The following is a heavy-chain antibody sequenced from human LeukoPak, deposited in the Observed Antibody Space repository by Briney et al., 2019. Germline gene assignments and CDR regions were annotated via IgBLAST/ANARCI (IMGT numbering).Heavy chain of an antibody. Sequence: GGSLRLSCAASGFTFSSYAMHWVRQAPGKGLEWVAVISYDGSNKYYADSVKGRFTISRDNSKNTLYLQMNSLRAEDTAVYYCATAYCGGDCYPAPPSDYWGQGTLVTVSS. CDR1: GFTFSSYA. D-gene: IGHD2-21*02. V-gene: IGHV3-30*04. CDR2: ISYDGSNK. CDR3: ATAYCGGDCYPAPPSDY. J-gene: IGHJ4*02.